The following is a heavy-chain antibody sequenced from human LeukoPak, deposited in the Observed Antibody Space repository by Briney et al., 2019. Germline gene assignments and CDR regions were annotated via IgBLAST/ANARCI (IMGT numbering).Heavy chain of an antibody. D-gene: IGHD1-26*01. V-gene: IGHV3-21*01. CDR3: ARDPYSGDYGPYYYYYMDV. CDR1: GFTFISYE. Sequence: GGSLRLSCAASGFTFISYEMNWVRQAPGKALEWVSSITSSSTYTYYADSVKGRYTISRGNAKNSLYLQMNGLRAEDTAVYYCARDPYSGDYGPYYYYYMDVWGKGTTVTISS. J-gene: IGHJ6*03. CDR2: ITSSSTYT.